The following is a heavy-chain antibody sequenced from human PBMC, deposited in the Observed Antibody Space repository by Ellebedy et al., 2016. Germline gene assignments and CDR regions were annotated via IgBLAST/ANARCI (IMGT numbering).Heavy chain of an antibody. D-gene: IGHD3-3*01. J-gene: IGHJ4*02. CDR3: ARTYDFWSSSRFDY. V-gene: IGHV3-21*01. CDR2: ISSSGSHI. CDR1: GFTFRTYT. Sequence: GGSLRLXXAASGFTFRTYTVNWVRQAPGKGLEWVSSISSSGSHIYYADSVKGRLTISRDNAKNSLSLQMNSLRAEDTAVYYCARTYDFWSSSRFDYWGQGTLVTVSS.